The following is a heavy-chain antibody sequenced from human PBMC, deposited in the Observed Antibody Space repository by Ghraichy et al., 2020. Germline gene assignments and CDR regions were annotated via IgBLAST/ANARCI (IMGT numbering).Heavy chain of an antibody. Sequence: ETLSLTCTVSGGSISSYYWSWIRQPPGKGLEWIGYIYYSGSTNYNPSLKSRVTISVDTSKNQFSLKLSSVTAEDTAVYYCARRGYSSGGYFDYWGQGTLVTVSS. V-gene: IGHV4-59*08. CDR2: IYYSGST. D-gene: IGHD6-19*01. CDR3: ARRGYSSGGYFDY. CDR1: GGSISSYY. J-gene: IGHJ4*02.